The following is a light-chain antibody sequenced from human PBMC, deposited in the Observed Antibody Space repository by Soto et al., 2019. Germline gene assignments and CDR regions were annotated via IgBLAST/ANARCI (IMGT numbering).Light chain of an antibody. Sequence: EIVMTQSPATLSVSPGERATLSCRASQSVSSNLAWYQQKPGQAPRLLIYGASTRATGIPARCSGSGSGTEFTLTISSLESEDFAVYYCQQYNNAAGTFGQGTKVEIK. V-gene: IGKV3-15*01. J-gene: IGKJ1*01. CDR3: QQYNNAAGT. CDR1: QSVSSN. CDR2: GAS.